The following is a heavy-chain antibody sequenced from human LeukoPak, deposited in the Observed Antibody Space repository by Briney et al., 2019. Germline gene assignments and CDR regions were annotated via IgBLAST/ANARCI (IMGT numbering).Heavy chain of an antibody. CDR1: GFTFSNYG. V-gene: IGHV3-30*18. D-gene: IGHD1-26*01. CDR2: ISYDGSNK. Sequence: GGSLRLSCAASGFTFSNYGMHWVRQAPGKGLEWVAVISYDGSNKYYADSVKGRFTISRDNSKNTLYLQMNSLRAEDTAVYYCAKSSGSYYRYYYYGMDVWGQGTTVTVSS. CDR3: AKSSGSYYRYYYYGMDV. J-gene: IGHJ6*02.